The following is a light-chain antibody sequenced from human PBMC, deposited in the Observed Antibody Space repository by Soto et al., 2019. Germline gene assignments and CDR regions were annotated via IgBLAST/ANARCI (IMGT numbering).Light chain of an antibody. CDR1: QGISNY. Sequence: DIQMTQSPSSLSASVRDRVTITCRASQGISNYLAWYQQKPGKVPKLLIYAASTLRSGVPSRFSGSVSGTDFTLTISSLQPEDVATYYCQKYNSAPWTFGQGTKVEIK. CDR3: QKYNSAPWT. CDR2: AAS. V-gene: IGKV1-27*01. J-gene: IGKJ1*01.